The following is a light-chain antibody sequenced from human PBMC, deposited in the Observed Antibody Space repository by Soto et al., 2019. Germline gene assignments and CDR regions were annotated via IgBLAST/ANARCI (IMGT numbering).Light chain of an antibody. Sequence: QSVLTQPPSASGTPGQRVTISCSGSRSNIETNDVYWYQQLPGTAPKLLIYMSTRRPSGVPDRFSCSKSGASASLVIGGLRSEDELDYYCPAWEDSLNIWVFGGGTKLTVL. CDR1: RSNIETND. J-gene: IGLJ3*02. CDR2: MST. CDR3: PAWEDSLNIWV. V-gene: IGLV1-47*01.